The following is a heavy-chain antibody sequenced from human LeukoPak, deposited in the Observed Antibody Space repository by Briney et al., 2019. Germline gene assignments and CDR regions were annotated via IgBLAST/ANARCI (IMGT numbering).Heavy chain of an antibody. CDR3: ARGGGLDV. CDR2: INHNGNVN. V-gene: IGHV3-7*03. CDR1: GFTFRSYW. Sequence: GGSLRLSCAASGFTFRSYWMNWARQAPGKGLEWVASINHNGNVNYYVDSVKGRFSISRDNAKNSLYLQMSNLRAEDTAVYFCARGGGLDVWGQGATVTVSS. D-gene: IGHD3-16*01. J-gene: IGHJ6*02.